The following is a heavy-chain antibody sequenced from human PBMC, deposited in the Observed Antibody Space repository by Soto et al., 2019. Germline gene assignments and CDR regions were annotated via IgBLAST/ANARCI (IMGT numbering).Heavy chain of an antibody. Sequence: SVKVSCKASGGTFSIYAISWVRQAPGQGLEWMGGIIPIFGTANYAQKFQGRVTITADESTSTAYMELSSLRSEDTAVYYCARDPLRKKWELPGDDAFDIWGQGTLVTVSS. CDR3: ARDPLRKKWELPGDDAFDI. J-gene: IGHJ3*02. D-gene: IGHD1-26*01. CDR2: IIPIFGTA. CDR1: GGTFSIYA. V-gene: IGHV1-69*13.